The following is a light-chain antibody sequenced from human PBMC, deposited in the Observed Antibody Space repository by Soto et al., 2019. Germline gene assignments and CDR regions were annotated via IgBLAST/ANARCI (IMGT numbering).Light chain of an antibody. J-gene: IGLJ3*02. CDR2: EVN. Sequence: PPSASGSPGQSVTISCTGTSSDIGGYNSVSWYQQHPGKAPRLMIYEVNKRPSGVPDRFSGSKSGYTASLTVSGLQTEDEAFYYCSSSAGIYHYLVXGGGTQLTVL. V-gene: IGLV2-8*01. CDR3: SSSAGIYHYLV. CDR1: SSDIGGYNS.